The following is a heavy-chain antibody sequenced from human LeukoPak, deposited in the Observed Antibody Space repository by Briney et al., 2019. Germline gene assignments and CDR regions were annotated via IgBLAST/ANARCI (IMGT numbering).Heavy chain of an antibody. CDR3: ARDPDMGSSSWSRPYYFDY. D-gene: IGHD6-13*01. J-gene: IGHJ4*02. V-gene: IGHV1-2*02. CDR2: INPNSGGT. Sequence: ASVKVSCKASGGTFSSYAISWVRQAPGQGLEWMGWINPNSGGTNYAQKFQGRVTMTRDTSISTAYMELSRLRSDDTAVYYCARDPDMGSSSWSRPYYFDYWAREPWSPSPQ. CDR1: GGTFSSYA.